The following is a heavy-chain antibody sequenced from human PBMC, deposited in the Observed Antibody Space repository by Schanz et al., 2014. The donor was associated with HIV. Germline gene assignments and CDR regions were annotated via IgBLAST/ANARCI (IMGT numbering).Heavy chain of an antibody. CDR1: GYTFTTYD. V-gene: IGHV1-8*01. J-gene: IGHJ4*02. CDR2: MNPNSGNT. CDR3: ARGRYYGSEFDY. D-gene: IGHD3-10*01. Sequence: QVQLVQSGAEVKKPGASVRVSCEASGYTFTTYDINWVRQATGQGLEWMGWMNPNSGNTGYAQKSQGRSPMTRTPAISTAYMELSSLRSEDTAFYYCARGRYYGSEFDYWGQGTLVTVSS.